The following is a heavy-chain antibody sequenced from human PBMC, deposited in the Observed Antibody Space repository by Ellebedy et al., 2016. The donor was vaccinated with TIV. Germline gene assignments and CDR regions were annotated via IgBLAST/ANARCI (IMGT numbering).Heavy chain of an antibody. CDR1: GGSITNYY. V-gene: IGHV4-4*07. CDR3: ARARFSPGWFDP. Sequence: PSETLSLTCTVSGGSITNYYWNWIRQSAGKGLEWIGRLYTGGIATYSPSLKSRVSISVDTSKNQVSLKVNSVTAADTAVYYCARARFSPGWFDPWGQGTLVTVSS. CDR2: LYTGGIA. J-gene: IGHJ5*02.